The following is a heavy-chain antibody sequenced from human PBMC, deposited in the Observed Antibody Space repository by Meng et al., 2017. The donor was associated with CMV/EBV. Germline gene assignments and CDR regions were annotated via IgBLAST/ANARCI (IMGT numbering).Heavy chain of an antibody. J-gene: IGHJ4*02. CDR3: ARLGLFDY. CDR2: ISDSGTTI. CDR1: GFAFSGCF. Sequence: SLRLSCDASGFAFSGCFMSWVRQAPGRGLEWISYISDSGTTIYYAESVKGRFTISRDNNRDSLYLKMNSLRAEDTAVYYCARLGLFDYWGQGTLVTVSS. V-gene: IGHV3-11*01. D-gene: IGHD5-12*01.